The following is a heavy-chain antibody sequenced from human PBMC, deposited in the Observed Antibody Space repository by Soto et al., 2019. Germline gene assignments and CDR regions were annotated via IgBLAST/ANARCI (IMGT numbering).Heavy chain of an antibody. D-gene: IGHD3-16*02. Sequence: GGSLRLSCAASGFTFSSYAMSWVRQAPGKGLEWVSAISGSGGSTYYADSVKGRFTISRDNSKNTLYLQMNSPRAEDTAVYYCAKDQGDTGWYDYVCCSYRYTHYYAMDFWCPGLTVTVSS. J-gene: IGHJ6*02. CDR1: GFTFSSYA. CDR3: AKDQGDTGWYDYVCCSYRYTHYYAMDF. V-gene: IGHV3-23*01. CDR2: ISGSGGST.